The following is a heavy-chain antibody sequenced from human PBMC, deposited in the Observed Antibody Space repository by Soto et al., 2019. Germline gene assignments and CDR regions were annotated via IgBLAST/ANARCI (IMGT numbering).Heavy chain of an antibody. CDR2: IKSKTDGGTT. CDR3: TTPLGGSSSFDY. D-gene: IGHD6-6*01. Sequence: GGSLRLSCAASGFTFSNAWMSWVRQAPGKGLEWVGRIKSKTDGGTTDYAAPVKGRFTISRDDSKNTLYLQMNSLKTEDTAMYYCTTPLGGSSSFDYWGQGTLVTVSS. CDR1: GFTFSNAW. J-gene: IGHJ4*02. V-gene: IGHV3-15*01.